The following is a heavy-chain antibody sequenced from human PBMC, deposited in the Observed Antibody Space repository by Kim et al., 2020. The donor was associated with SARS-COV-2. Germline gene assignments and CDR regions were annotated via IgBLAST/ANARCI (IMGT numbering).Heavy chain of an antibody. CDR1: GFTFGDYA. Sequence: GGSLRLSCAASGFTFGDYAVHWVRQAPGKGLEWVSGISWNSGSIGYADSVKGRFTISRDNAKNSLYLQMNSLRAEDTALYYCAKDIGSSSGEYYFDYWGQGTLVTVSS. CDR3: AKDIGSSSGEYYFDY. CDR2: ISWNSGSI. D-gene: IGHD6-13*01. V-gene: IGHV3-9*01. J-gene: IGHJ4*02.